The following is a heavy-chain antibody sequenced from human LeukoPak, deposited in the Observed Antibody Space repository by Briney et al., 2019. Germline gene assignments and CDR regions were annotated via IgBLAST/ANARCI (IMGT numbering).Heavy chain of an antibody. CDR1: GGTFSSYA. J-gene: IGHJ5*02. CDR2: IIPIFGTA. V-gene: IGHV1-69*01. D-gene: IGHD6-13*01. CDR3: AKDKYSSSLGDNWFDP. Sequence: SVKVSCKASGGTFSSYAISWVRQAPGQGLEWMGGIIPIFGTANYAQKFQGRVTITADESTSTAYMELNSLRAEDTAVYYCAKDKYSSSLGDNWFDPWGQGTLVTVSS.